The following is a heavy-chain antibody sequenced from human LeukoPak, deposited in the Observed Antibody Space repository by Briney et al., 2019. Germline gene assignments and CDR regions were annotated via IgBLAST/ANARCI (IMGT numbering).Heavy chain of an antibody. CDR1: GGSFSGYY. V-gene: IGHV4-34*01. CDR3: ARGGTMVRGRARNWFDP. CDR2: INHSGST. J-gene: IGHJ5*02. D-gene: IGHD3-10*01. Sequence: SETLSLTCAVYGGSFSGYYWSWIRQPPGKGLEWIGEINHSGSTNYNPSLKSRVTISVDTSKNQFSLKLSSVPAADTAVYYCARGGTMVRGRARNWFDPWGQGTLVTVSS.